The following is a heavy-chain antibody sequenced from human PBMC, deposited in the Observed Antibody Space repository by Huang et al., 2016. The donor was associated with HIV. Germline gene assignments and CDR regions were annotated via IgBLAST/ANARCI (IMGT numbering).Heavy chain of an antibody. CDR1: GGSLHGYY. D-gene: IGHD6-19*01. V-gene: IGHV4-34*01. CDR2: VNHGGST. Sequence: QVQLYQWGAGPLRPSETLSLTCGVSGGSLHGYYWNWRRQSPGRGREWIGEVNHGGSTKCNPSLKSRVTISVDTSKIQFSLNLTSVTATDTADYYCATSRSGSGWFLDIWGRGTLVSVS. J-gene: IGHJ2*01. CDR3: ATSRSGSGWFLDI.